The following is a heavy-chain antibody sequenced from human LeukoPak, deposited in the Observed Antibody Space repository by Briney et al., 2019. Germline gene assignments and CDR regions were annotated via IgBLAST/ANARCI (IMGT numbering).Heavy chain of an antibody. Sequence: PGGSLRLSCAASGFSFSSYWMHWVRQVPGKGLVWVSRINSDGSNTNYADSVKGRFTISRDNAKNTLYLQMNSLRAEDTAVYYCVRWGLGKGEALDIWGQGTMVTVSS. D-gene: IGHD3-10*01. V-gene: IGHV3-74*01. J-gene: IGHJ3*02. CDR2: INSDGSNT. CDR3: VRWGLGKGEALDI. CDR1: GFSFSSYW.